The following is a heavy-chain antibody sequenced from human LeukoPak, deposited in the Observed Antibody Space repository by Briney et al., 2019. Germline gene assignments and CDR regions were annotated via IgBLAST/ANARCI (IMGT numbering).Heavy chain of an antibody. CDR3: ARGGYDFWSGYYGSPGRLWAQKYYFDY. Sequence: GGSLRLSCAASGFTFSDYYMSWIRQAPGKGLEWVSYISSSSSYTNYADSVKGRFTISRDNAKNSLYLQMNSLRAEDTAVYYCARGGYDFWSGYYGSPGRLWAQKYYFDYWGQGTLVTVSS. D-gene: IGHD3-3*01. CDR2: ISSSSSYT. J-gene: IGHJ4*02. CDR1: GFTFSDYY. V-gene: IGHV3-11*06.